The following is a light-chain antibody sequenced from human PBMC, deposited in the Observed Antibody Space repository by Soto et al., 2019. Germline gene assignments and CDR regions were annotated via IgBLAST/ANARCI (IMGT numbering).Light chain of an antibody. CDR1: SSDVGNYDR. J-gene: IGLJ2*01. CDR2: EVT. CDR3: SLYTSSSTLV. V-gene: IGLV2-18*01. Sequence: QSALTQHPSVSGSPGQSVTISCTGTSSDVGNYDRVSWYQQPPGTAPKLMIYEVTNRPSGVPDRFSGSKSGNTASLTISGLQAEDESDYYCSLYTSSSTLVFGGGTKVTVL.